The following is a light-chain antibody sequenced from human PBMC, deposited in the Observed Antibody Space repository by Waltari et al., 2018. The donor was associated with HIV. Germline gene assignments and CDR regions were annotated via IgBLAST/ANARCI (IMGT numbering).Light chain of an antibody. Sequence: QSDLTQPASASGSTGQSNTITCTGTGSDVSGYSYVPWYQQYTGTDPQLNIYAVTNRPSGVSHRFSGTKSGNTASLIIYGLQAEDEADYYCSSYTSSSTPYVFGPGTKVTVL. V-gene: IGLV2-14*01. CDR3: SSYTSSSTPYV. J-gene: IGLJ1*01. CDR1: GSDVSGYSY. CDR2: AVT.